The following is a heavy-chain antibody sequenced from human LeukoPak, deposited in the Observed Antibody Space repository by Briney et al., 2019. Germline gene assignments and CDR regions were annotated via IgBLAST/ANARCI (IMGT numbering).Heavy chain of an antibody. D-gene: IGHD5-18*01. CDR3: ARAPGYLGASDI. CDR2: INPNSGGT. J-gene: IGHJ3*02. Sequence: ASVKVSCKASGYTFTGYYMQWARQAPGQGLEWMGWINPNSGGTNYAQKFQGRITMTRDTSISTAYMELRSLRSDDTAVYYCARAPGYLGASDIWGQGTMVTVSS. CDR1: GYTFTGYY. V-gene: IGHV1-2*02.